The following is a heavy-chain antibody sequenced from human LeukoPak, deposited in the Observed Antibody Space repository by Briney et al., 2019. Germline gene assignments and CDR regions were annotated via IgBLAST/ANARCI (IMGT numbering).Heavy chain of an antibody. D-gene: IGHD3-10*01. CDR2: IYSGGSA. V-gene: IGHV3-53*01. Sequence: GGSLRLSCTASGFSVSSNYMSWVRKAPGKGLEWGSVIYSGGSAYYADSAKGRFTISRDNSVNTLCLQRNSLRAEDTAGYDCARDDKGVARGFDPWGRGTLVTVSS. CDR1: GFSVSSNY. CDR3: ARDDKGVARGFDP. J-gene: IGHJ5*02.